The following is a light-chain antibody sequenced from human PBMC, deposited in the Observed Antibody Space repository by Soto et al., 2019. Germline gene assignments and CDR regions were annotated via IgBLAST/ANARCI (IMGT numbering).Light chain of an antibody. V-gene: IGKV3-15*01. CDR3: QQYGDWPET. CDR2: DAS. CDR1: QSVSSN. Sequence: EKVMTQSPATLSVSPGERATLSCRASQSVSSNLAWYQQKPGQAPRLLIYDASTRATGIPARFSGSGSGTEFTLTISGLESEDLAVYYCQQYGDWPETFGQGTKVEIK. J-gene: IGKJ1*01.